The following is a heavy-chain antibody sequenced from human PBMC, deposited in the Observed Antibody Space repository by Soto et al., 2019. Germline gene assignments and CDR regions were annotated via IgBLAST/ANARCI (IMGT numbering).Heavy chain of an antibody. D-gene: IGHD6-19*01. CDR2: IIPILGIA. J-gene: IGHJ3*02. Sequence: QVQLVQSGAEVKKPGSSVKVSCKASGGTFSSYTISWVRQAPGQGLEWMGRIIPILGIANYAQKFQGRVTITADKSTSTGYMELSSLRSEDTAVYYCARDLTAVNSDAFDIWGQGTMVTVSS. V-gene: IGHV1-69*08. CDR3: ARDLTAVNSDAFDI. CDR1: GGTFSSYT.